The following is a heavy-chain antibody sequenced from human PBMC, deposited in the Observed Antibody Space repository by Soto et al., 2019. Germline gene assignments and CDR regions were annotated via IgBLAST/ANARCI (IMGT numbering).Heavy chain of an antibody. CDR2: IDNAGTDS. V-gene: IGHV3-74*01. J-gene: IGHJ6*04. Sequence: EVQLVESGGGLVQPGGSLRLPGAASGFTLRGGRMNWVPKAQGKGLVWVSGIDNAGTDSTYADSVKGRFTSSRDNAKNMLYLQMNSLRVEDTAVYYCARGWFGPDVWGKGTTVTVSS. CDR3: ARGWFGPDV. D-gene: IGHD3-10*01. CDR1: GFTLRGGR.